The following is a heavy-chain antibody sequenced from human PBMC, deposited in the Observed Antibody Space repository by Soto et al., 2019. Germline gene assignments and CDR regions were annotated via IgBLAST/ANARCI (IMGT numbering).Heavy chain of an antibody. V-gene: IGHV1-18*01. Sequence: QVQLVQSGAEVKKPGASVKVSCKASGYTFTSYGISWVRQAPGQGLEWMGWISAYNGNTNYAQKLQGRVTMTTDTSTRTAYMELRSLRSDDTAVYYCARVGHTVTTPDEAYYYYGMDVWGQGTTVTVSS. CDR2: ISAYNGNT. J-gene: IGHJ6*02. CDR1: GYTFTSYG. D-gene: IGHD4-17*01. CDR3: ARVGHTVTTPDEAYYYYGMDV.